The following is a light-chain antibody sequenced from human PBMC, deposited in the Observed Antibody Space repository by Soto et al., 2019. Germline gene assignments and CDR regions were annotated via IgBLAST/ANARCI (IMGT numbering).Light chain of an antibody. V-gene: IGKV3-11*01. CDR2: DVF. CDR1: QSVGNY. Sequence: EIVLTQSPATLSLSPGERATLSCRASQSVGNYLAWYQQKPGQAPRLLIYDVFNRATRLPARLRGSESGTDFTLTISSLEHEDFEVYNCLQRSFWPCTFGQGTRLEVK. J-gene: IGKJ1*01. CDR3: LQRSFWPCT.